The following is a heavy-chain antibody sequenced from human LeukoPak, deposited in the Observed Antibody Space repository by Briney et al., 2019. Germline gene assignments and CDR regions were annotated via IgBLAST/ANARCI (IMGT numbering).Heavy chain of an antibody. CDR3: ARGGTLEYFQH. CDR1: GFTFSSYE. J-gene: IGHJ1*01. Sequence: AGSLTLSCAASGFTFSSYEMNWVRQAPGKGLEWVSYISSSGSTIYYADSVKGRFTISRDNAKNSLYLQMNSLRAEDTAVYYCARGGTLEYFQHWGQRTMVAVSS. V-gene: IGHV3-48*03. CDR2: ISSSGSTI.